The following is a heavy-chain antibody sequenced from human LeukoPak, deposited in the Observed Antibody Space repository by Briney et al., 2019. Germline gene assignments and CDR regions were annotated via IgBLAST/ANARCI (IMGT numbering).Heavy chain of an antibody. CDR3: AKESSGGWYFDY. D-gene: IGHD6-19*01. Sequence: GGSLRLSCAASGFTFSINVMIWVRQAPGKGLEWVSSIPASGDSTYYADSVKGRFTISRDNSKNSLYLQMNSLRAEDTAVYYCAKESSGGWYFDYWGQGTLVTVSS. CDR1: GFTFSINV. J-gene: IGHJ4*02. V-gene: IGHV3-23*01. CDR2: IPASGDST.